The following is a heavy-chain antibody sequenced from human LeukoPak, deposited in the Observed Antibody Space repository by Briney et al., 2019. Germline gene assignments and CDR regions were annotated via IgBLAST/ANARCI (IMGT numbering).Heavy chain of an antibody. V-gene: IGHV4-34*01. Sequence: PSETLSLTCAVYGGSFSGYYWSWIRQPPGKGLEWIGEINHSGSTNYNPSLKSRVTISVDTSKNQFSLKLSSMTAADTAVYYCARRHIAADAFDIWGQGTMVTVSS. CDR2: INHSGST. CDR3: ARRHIAADAFDI. J-gene: IGHJ3*02. CDR1: GGSFSGYY. D-gene: IGHD6-13*01.